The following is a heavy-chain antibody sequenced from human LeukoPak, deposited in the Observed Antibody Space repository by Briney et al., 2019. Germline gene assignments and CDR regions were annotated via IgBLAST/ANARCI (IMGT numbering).Heavy chain of an antibody. CDR1: GGSISSSSHY. V-gene: IGHV4-39*01. Sequence: SETLSLTCTVSGGSISSSSHYWGWIRQPPWKGLDSIGVSTYYNPSLTNRVTISRDTSKNQFSLKLSSVTAGDTAIYYCARAGYRYGVIPYFDSWGQGALVTVSS. J-gene: IGHJ4*02. CDR3: ARAGYRYGVIPYFDS. CDR2: VST. D-gene: IGHD5-18*01.